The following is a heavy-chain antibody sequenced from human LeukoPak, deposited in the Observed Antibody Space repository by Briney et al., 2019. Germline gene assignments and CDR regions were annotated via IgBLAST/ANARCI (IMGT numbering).Heavy chain of an antibody. D-gene: IGHD3-10*01. V-gene: IGHV4-4*02. Sequence: PSGTLSLTCAVSGVSISSNLWWTWGRQPPGKGLEWIAEIHHSGSINYNPSLKSRVTISVDKAKNKFSLNLNSLTAADTAVYYCARGGDRSFDYWGQGTLVTVSS. CDR1: GVSISSNLW. CDR2: IHHSGSI. J-gene: IGHJ4*02. CDR3: ARGGDRSFDY.